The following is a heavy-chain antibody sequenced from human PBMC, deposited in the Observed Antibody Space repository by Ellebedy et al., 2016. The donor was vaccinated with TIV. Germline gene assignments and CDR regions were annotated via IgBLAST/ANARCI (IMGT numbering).Heavy chain of an antibody. CDR1: GFTFSTSW. CDR2: MNGDGNER. V-gene: IGHV3-7*01. CDR3: TKDGSGTMNF. D-gene: IGHD1-1*01. Sequence: GESLKISCAVSGFTFSTSWMSWVRQAPGQGLEWVANMNGDGNERYYVDSVEGRFTISRDNTRNSLYLQMNSLRADATAVYYCTKDGSGTMNFWGQGTLVTVSS. J-gene: IGHJ4*02.